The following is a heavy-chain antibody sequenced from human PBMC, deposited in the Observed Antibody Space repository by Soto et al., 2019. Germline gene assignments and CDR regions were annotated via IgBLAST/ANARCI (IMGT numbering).Heavy chain of an antibody. CDR2: FDPEDGET. V-gene: IGHV1-24*01. CDR1: GYTLTELS. J-gene: IGHJ4*02. D-gene: IGHD6-19*01. Sequence: ASVKVSCKVSGYTLTELSMHWVRQAPGKGLEWMGGFDPEDGETIYAQKFQGRVTITRDTSASTAYMELSSLRSEDTAVYYCARSQGIAVAGTMGYWGQGTLVTVSS. CDR3: ARSQGIAVAGTMGY.